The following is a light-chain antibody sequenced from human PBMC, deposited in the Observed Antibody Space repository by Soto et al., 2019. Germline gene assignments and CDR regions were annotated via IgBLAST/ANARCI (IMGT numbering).Light chain of an antibody. V-gene: IGKV3-15*01. CDR2: GAS. Sequence: EIVMTQSPATLSVSPGERATLSCRASQSVSSNLAWYQQKPGQAPRLLIYGASTRATSIPARFSGSGSGTDFTLTISSSLSEDFLVYYCQQYNNWPPITFGQGTRLEIK. CDR1: QSVSSN. CDR3: QQYNNWPPIT. J-gene: IGKJ5*01.